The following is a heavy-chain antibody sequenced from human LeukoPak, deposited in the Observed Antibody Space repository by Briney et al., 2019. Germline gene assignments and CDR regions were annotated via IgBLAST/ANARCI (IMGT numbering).Heavy chain of an antibody. CDR3: ARVGEAAYTYYYYYMDV. J-gene: IGHJ6*03. CDR1: GGSFSGYY. CDR2: INHSGST. D-gene: IGHD3-16*01. V-gene: IGHV4-34*01. Sequence: SETLSLTCAVYGGSFSGYYWSWIRQPPGKGLEWIGEINHSGSTNYNPSLKSRVTISVDTSKNQFSLKLSSVTAADTAEYYCARVGEAAYTYYYYYMDVWGKGTTVTVSS.